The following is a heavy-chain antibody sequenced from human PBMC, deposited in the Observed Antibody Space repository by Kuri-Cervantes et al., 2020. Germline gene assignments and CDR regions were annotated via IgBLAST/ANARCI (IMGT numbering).Heavy chain of an antibody. CDR1: GGSISNSY. CDR3: ARDLPPTNWFDP. J-gene: IGHJ5*02. Sequence: ESLKISCTVSGGSISNSYWSWIRQPAGKGLEWIGRIYTSGTTNYHPSLKSRVTTSVDTSKNQFSLKLSSMTAADTAVYYCARDLPPTNWFDPWGQGTLVTVSS. CDR2: IYTSGTT. V-gene: IGHV4-4*07.